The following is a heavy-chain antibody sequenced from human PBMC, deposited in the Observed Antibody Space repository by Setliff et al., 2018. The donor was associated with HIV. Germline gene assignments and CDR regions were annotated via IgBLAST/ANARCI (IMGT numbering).Heavy chain of an antibody. V-gene: IGHV1-18*01. J-gene: IGHJ3*02. CDR2: ISVYNGDT. D-gene: IGHD2-2*01. CDR1: GYTFTTYD. Sequence: ASVKVSCKASGYTFTTYDISWVRQAPGQGPEWMGWISVYNGDTNYAQKFQGRVTMTTDTSTSTAYMELRSLRSDDTAVYYCARAIRWRYCSSTSCSDAFDIWGQGTMVTVSS. CDR3: ARAIRWRYCSSTSCSDAFDI.